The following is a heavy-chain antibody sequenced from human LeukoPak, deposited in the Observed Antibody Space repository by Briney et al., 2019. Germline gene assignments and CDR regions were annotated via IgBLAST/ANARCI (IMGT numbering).Heavy chain of an antibody. Sequence: QTGGSLRLSCSASGFTFRSYGMHWVRQAPGKGLEYVSAISSNGGSTYYADSVKGRFKISRDNSKNTLYLQMSSLRAEDTAVYYCSRDITLTRGGRSDYWGQGTLVTVSS. J-gene: IGHJ4*02. CDR2: ISSNGGST. D-gene: IGHD3-10*01. CDR3: SRDITLTRGGRSDY. CDR1: GFTFRSYG. V-gene: IGHV3-64D*09.